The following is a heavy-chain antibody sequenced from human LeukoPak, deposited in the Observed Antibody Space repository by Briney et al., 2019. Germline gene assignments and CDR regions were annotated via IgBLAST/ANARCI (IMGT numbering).Heavy chain of an antibody. CDR1: GFTFSSYS. CDR3: AREAGWVRGVIDY. CDR2: IISSSSTI. V-gene: IGHV3-48*01. J-gene: IGHJ4*02. D-gene: IGHD3-10*01. Sequence: GGSLRLSCAASGFTFSSYSMNWVRHAPGRGVEWVAYIISSSSTIYYADSVKGRFTISRDNAKNSLYLQMNSLRAEDTAVYYCAREAGWVRGVIDYWGQGTLVTVSS.